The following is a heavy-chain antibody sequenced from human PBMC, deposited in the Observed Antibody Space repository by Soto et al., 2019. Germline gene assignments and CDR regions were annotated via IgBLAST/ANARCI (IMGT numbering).Heavy chain of an antibody. D-gene: IGHD2-8*01. V-gene: IGHV3-64*01. CDR2: ISSNGRST. J-gene: IGHJ4*02. Sequence: PGGSLRLSCATSGFTFSTYAMHWVRQAPGKALEYVSAISSNGRSTYYASSVKGRFTISRDNSKNTLYLQMDSLRAEDMAVYYCARDRCTNRVPPAPSDYSGPGTLVTLSS. CDR1: GFTFSTYA. CDR3: ARDRCTNRVPPAPSDY.